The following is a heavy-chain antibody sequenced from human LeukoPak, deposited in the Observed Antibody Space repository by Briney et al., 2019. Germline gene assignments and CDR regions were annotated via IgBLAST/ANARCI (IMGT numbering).Heavy chain of an antibody. CDR3: ARAGSTSARYYFEY. J-gene: IGHJ4*02. D-gene: IGHD6-25*01. CDR1: GFTFSSYA. V-gene: IGHV3-30-3*01. Sequence: PGGSLPLSCAASGFTFSSYAMHWVRQAPGKGLEWVALISYDGSNKYYADSVKGRFTISRDNSKNTLYLQMNSLRTEDTAVFYCARAGSTSARYYFEYWGQGTLVTVSS. CDR2: ISYDGSNK.